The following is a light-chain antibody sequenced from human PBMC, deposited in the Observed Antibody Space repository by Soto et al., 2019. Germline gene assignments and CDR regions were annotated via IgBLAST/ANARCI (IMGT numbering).Light chain of an antibody. CDR2: SAS. V-gene: IGKV1-5*03. J-gene: IGKJ2*01. CDR3: QQYQGYPFT. CDR1: QYINTW. Sequence: DIPMTQSPSTLSASVGDKVIITCRASQYINTWLAWYQQKPGRAPKLLIYSASNLESGVPSRFSGSGSGSDFTLTISSLQSDDFANYYCQQYQGYPFTFGQGTKLEI.